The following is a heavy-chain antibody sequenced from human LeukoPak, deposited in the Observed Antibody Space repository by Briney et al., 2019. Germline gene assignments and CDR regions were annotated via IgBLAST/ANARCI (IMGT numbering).Heavy chain of an antibody. V-gene: IGHV3-21*01. CDR1: GFTFSSYS. D-gene: IGHD1-7*01. CDR3: ARWEIRGTAHKLDY. CDR2: ISSSSSYI. Sequence: GRSLRLSCAASGFTFSSYSMNWVRQAPGKGLEWVSSISSSSSYIYYADSVKGRFTISRDNAKNSMYLQMNSLRAEDTAVYYCARWEIRGTAHKLDYWGQGTLVTVSS. J-gene: IGHJ4*02.